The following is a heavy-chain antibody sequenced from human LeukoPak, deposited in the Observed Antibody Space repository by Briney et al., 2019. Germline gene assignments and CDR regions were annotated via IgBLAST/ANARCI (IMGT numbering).Heavy chain of an antibody. D-gene: IGHD6-13*01. V-gene: IGHV4-59*01. CDR3: ARERIVADAYIFDY. Sequence: SETLSLTCTVSGGSITSYYWSWIRQPPGKGLECIGNIYYSGSIKYIPSLKSRVTMSVDTSKNQISLRLSSVTAADTAMYYCARERIVADAYIFDYWGQGTLVTVSS. CDR2: IYYSGSI. CDR1: GGSITSYY. J-gene: IGHJ4*02.